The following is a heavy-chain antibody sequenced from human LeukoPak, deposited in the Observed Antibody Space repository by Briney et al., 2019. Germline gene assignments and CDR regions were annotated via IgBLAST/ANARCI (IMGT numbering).Heavy chain of an antibody. D-gene: IGHD1-26*01. J-gene: IGHJ4*02. CDR2: IYSGGST. CDR3: AKERVKWELSTLFDY. Sequence: GGSLRLSCAASGFTVSSNYMSWVRQAPGKGLEWVSVIYSGGSTYYADSVKGRFTISRDNSKNTLYLQMNSLRAEDTAVYYCAKERVKWELSTLFDYWGQGTLVTVSS. CDR1: GFTVSSNY. V-gene: IGHV3-53*01.